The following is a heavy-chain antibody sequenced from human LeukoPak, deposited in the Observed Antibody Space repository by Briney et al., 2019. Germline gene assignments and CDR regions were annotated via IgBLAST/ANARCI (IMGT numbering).Heavy chain of an antibody. CDR2: IHSRGTT. CDR1: GVSITSYY. CDR3: ARRMRWLQWTFDL. D-gene: IGHD5-24*01. J-gene: IGHJ4*02. Sequence: PSETLSLTCSVSGVSITSYYWNWIRQSPGRGLEWLGNIHSRGTTNYNPSLKSRVTLSLDTSKSQFALKVTSVTAADTAVYYCARRMRWLQWTFDLWGQGTLVTVSS. V-gene: IGHV4-59*13.